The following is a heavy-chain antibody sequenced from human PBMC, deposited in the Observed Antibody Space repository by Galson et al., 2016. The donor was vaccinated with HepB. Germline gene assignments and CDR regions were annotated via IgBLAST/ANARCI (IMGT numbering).Heavy chain of an antibody. V-gene: IGHV1-69*13. CDR3: TRRLNVASSSRVKTPHWYFDL. CDR1: GDILNFYT. D-gene: IGHD3-10*01. CDR2: VVPFMGTR. J-gene: IGHJ2*01. Sequence: SVKVSCKASGDILNFYTINWVRQAPGQGLEWMGGVVPFMGTRNYAQPFQGRVTMTADQSTTTAYMELSGLKSDETAVYYCTRRLNVASSSRVKTPHWYFDLWGRGTLVTVSS.